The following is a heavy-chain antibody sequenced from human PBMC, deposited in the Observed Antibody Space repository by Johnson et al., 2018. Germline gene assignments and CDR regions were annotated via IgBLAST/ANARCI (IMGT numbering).Heavy chain of an antibody. V-gene: IGHV3-13*01. Sequence: VQLVESGEGLVQPGGSLRLSCAASGFTFSSYDMHWVRQATGKGLEWVSAIGTAGDTYYPGSVKGRFTISRENAKNSLYLQMNSLRAGDTAVYYWARSLSASTVHDAFDIWGQGTMVTVSS. CDR3: ARSLSASTVHDAFDI. CDR2: IGTAGDT. D-gene: IGHD4-17*01. CDR1: GFTFSSYD. J-gene: IGHJ3*02.